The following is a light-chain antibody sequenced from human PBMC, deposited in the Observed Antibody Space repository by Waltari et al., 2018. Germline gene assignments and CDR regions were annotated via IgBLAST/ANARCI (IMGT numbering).Light chain of an antibody. CDR1: ESVSSN. J-gene: IGKJ1*01. V-gene: IGKV3-15*01. CDR3: QQYTDWPPTWT. CDR2: GAS. Sequence: EIVMTQSPDTLSVSPGERATLSCSASESVSSNLAWYQQKPGQAPRLVILGASTRATGIPARFSGSGSGTEFTLTISSLQSEDLAIYYCQQYTDWPPTWTFGQGTKVEI.